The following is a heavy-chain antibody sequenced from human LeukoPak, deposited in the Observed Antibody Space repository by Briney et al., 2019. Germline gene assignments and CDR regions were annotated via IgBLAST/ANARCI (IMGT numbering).Heavy chain of an antibody. V-gene: IGHV3-23*01. J-gene: IGHJ6*03. CDR1: GFTFSRNA. D-gene: IGHD6-19*01. Sequence: GGSLRLSCAASGFTFSRNAMSWVRQAPGKGLKWVSGISGSGDTTYYADSVKGRFTISRDNSKNTLYLQMKSLRAEDTALHYCAKDPVHVAGAGYMDVWGKGTTVTVSS. CDR3: AKDPVHVAGAGYMDV. CDR2: ISGSGDTT.